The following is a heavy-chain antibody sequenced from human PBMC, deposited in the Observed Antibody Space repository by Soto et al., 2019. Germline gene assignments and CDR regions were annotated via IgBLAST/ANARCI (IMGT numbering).Heavy chain of an antibody. CDR1: GFSLSTSGVG. V-gene: IGHV2-5*02. J-gene: IGHJ4*02. CDR3: ARRGDYIGDDCSRRWFHY. CDR2: IYWDDDK. D-gene: IGHD2-21*02. Sequence: QITLKESGPTLVKTTQTLTLTCTFSGFSLSTSGVGMGWIRQPPGKALEWLALIYWDDDKFYSPSLKSRLTITKDTSKNQVVPTITNMDPLDTATYCCARRGDYIGDDCSRRWFHYWGQGTLVTVSS.